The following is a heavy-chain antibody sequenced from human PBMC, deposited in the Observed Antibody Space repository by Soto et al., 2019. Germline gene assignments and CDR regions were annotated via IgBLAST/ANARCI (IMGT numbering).Heavy chain of an antibody. CDR3: ARDHRGDYVFDGVGWFDP. D-gene: IGHD4-17*01. Sequence: QVQLQESGPGLVKPSQTLSLTCTVSGGSISSGGYYWSWIRQHPGKGLEWIGYIYYSGSTYYNPSLKSRVTISVDTSKNQFSLKLSSVTAADTAVYYCARDHRGDYVFDGVGWFDPWGQGTLVTVSS. J-gene: IGHJ5*02. CDR2: IYYSGST. CDR1: GGSISSGGYY. V-gene: IGHV4-31*03.